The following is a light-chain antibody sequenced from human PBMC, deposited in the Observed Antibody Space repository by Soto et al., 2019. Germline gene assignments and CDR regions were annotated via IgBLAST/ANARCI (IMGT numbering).Light chain of an antibody. CDR3: HQYNNWPS. V-gene: IGKV3-15*01. CDR2: GAS. Sequence: EIVMTPSPATLSMSPGERATLSCMASQSVSNNLAWYQQKSGQAPRLLIYGASTRATGLPARFSGSGSGTEFTLTISSLQSEDFAVYYCHQYNNWPSFGAGTKVDI. J-gene: IGKJ3*01. CDR1: QSVSNN.